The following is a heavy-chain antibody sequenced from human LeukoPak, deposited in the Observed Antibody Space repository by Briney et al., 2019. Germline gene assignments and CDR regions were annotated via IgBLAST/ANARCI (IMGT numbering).Heavy chain of an antibody. Sequence: PSETLSLTCTVSGGSISSYCWSWIRQPPGKGLEWIGYIYYSGSTNYNPSLKSRVTISVDTSKNQFSLKLSSVTAADTAVYYCARHSGLRSQLVTYFDYWGQGTLVTVSS. J-gene: IGHJ4*02. D-gene: IGHD6-6*01. CDR1: GGSISSYC. V-gene: IGHV4-59*08. CDR3: ARHSGLRSQLVTYFDY. CDR2: IYYSGST.